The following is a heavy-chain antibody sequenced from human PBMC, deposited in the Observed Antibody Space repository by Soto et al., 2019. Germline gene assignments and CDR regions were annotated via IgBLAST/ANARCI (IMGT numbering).Heavy chain of an antibody. V-gene: IGHV1-8*01. Sequence: ASVKVSCKASGYSFSDYSINWVRQAPGQGLEWMGWMNPKSGHTAHAQKIQGRVTLTRDTSINTVYMELSSLTSGDTAVYFCARRILYGKFDSWGQGTKVTVSS. J-gene: IGHJ4*02. D-gene: IGHD2-8*01. CDR2: MNPKSGHT. CDR1: GYSFSDYS. CDR3: ARRILYGKFDS.